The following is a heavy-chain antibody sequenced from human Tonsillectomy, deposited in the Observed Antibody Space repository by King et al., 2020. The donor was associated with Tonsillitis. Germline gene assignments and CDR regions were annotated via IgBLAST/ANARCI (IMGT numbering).Heavy chain of an antibody. CDR1: GFTFSSYA. V-gene: IGHV3-30*04. D-gene: IGHD3-22*01. CDR3: TRDRLPEYNYDSTGNDY. J-gene: IGHJ4*02. Sequence: VQLVESGGGVVQPGRSLRLSCAASGFTFSSYAMHWVRQAPGMGLEWVAVISYDRGNKYYADSVKGRFTISRDNSNNTLYLQMNSLRAEDTALYYCTRDRLPEYNYDSTGNDYWGQGTLVTVSS. CDR2: ISYDRGNK.